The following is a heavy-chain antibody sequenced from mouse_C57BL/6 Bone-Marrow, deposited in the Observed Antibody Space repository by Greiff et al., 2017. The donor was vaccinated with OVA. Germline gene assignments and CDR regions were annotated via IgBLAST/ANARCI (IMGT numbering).Heavy chain of an antibody. CDR2: IYPGDGDT. V-gene: IGHV1-82*01. CDR3: AREGIYDGYYRYFDV. D-gene: IGHD2-3*01. J-gene: IGHJ1*03. CDR1: GYAFSSSW. Sequence: QVQLQQPGPELVKPGASVKISCTASGYAFSSSWMNWVKQRPGKGLEWIGRIYPGDGDTNYNGKFKGKATLTADKSSSTAYMQLSSLTSEDSAVYFCAREGIYDGYYRYFDVWGTGTTVTVSS.